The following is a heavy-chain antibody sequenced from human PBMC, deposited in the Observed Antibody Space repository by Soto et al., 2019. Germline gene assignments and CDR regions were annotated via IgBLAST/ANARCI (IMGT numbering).Heavy chain of an antibody. CDR1: GYTFTEYV. CDR2: VSAYNGDT. V-gene: IGHV1-18*01. D-gene: IGHD6-19*01. J-gene: IGHJ4*02. CDR3: ARDLPFDSSGRYSYFDY. Sequence: ASVNVSCKASGYTFTEYVFIWVRQAPAQGLEWMGWVSAYNGDTNYAQKLQGRVTMTTDKSTSTAYMELRSLRSDDTAVYYCARDLPFDSSGRYSYFDYWGQGTLVTVSS.